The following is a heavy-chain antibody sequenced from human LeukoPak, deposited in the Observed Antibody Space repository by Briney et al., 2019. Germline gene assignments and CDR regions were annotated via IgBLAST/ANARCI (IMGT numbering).Heavy chain of an antibody. CDR1: GYTFTGYY. V-gene: IGHV1-2*02. CDR2: INPNSGGT. Sequence: SVKVSYKASGYTFTGYYMHWVRQAPGQGREWMGWINPNSGGTNYAQKFQARVTITTDESTSTAYMELSSLRSEDTAVYYCARDSPSTMIRGVFQHWGQGSLVTVSS. J-gene: IGHJ4*02. CDR3: ARDSPSTMIRGVFQH. D-gene: IGHD3-10*01.